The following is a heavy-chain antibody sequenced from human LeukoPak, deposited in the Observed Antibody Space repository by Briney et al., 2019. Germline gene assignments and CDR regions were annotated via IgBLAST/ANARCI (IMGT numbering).Heavy chain of an antibody. CDR2: IYPGDSDT. V-gene: IGHV5-51*01. D-gene: IGHD3-10*01. CDR3: ARHRSDITMVRGVITHYYYYYMDV. Sequence: GESLKISCKGSGYSFTSYWIGRVRQMPGKGLEWMGIIYPGDSDTRYSPSFQGQVTISADKSISTAYLQWSSLKASDTAMYYCARHRSDITMVRGVITHYYYYYMDVWGKGTTVTVSS. CDR1: GYSFTSYW. J-gene: IGHJ6*03.